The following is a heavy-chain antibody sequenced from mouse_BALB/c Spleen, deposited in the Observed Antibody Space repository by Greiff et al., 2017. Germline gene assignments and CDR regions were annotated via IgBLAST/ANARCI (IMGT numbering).Heavy chain of an antibody. CDR3: ARPNSFAY. V-gene: IGHV1-7*01. D-gene: IGHD4-1*02. Sequence: QVQLKQSGAELAKPGASVKMSCKASGYTFTSYWMHWVKQRPGQGLEWIGYINPSTGYTEYNQKFKDKATLTADKSSSTAYMQLSSLTSEDSAVYYCARPNSFAYWGQGTLVTVSA. J-gene: IGHJ3*01. CDR2: INPSTGYT. CDR1: GYTFTSYW.